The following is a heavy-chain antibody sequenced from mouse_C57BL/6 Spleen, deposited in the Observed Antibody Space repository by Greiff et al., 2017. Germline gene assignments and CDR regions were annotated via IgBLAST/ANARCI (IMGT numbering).Heavy chain of an antibody. Sequence: VQVVESGAELVKPGASVKLSCKASGYTFTSYWMHWVKQRPGRGLEWIGRIDPNSGGTKYNEKFKSKATLTVDKPSSTAYMQLSSLTSEDSAVYYCARYYYGSSYNFDYWGQGTTLTVSS. CDR3: ARYYYGSSYNFDY. CDR2: IDPNSGGT. V-gene: IGHV1-72*01. J-gene: IGHJ2*01. CDR1: GYTFTSYW. D-gene: IGHD1-1*01.